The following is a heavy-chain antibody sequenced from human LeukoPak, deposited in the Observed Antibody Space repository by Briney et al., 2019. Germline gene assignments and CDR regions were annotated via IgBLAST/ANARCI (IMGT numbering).Heavy chain of an antibody. CDR1: GFTFSSYA. J-gene: IGHJ4*02. D-gene: IGHD6-19*01. CDR2: ISGGGGST. V-gene: IGHV3-23*01. CDR3: AKSGLSGSTYYFDY. Sequence: GSLRLSCAASGFTFSSYAMSWVRQAPGKGLEWVSTISGGGGSTYYADSVKGRFTISRDNSKNTLYLQMNSLRAEDTAVFYCAKSGLSGSTYYFDYWGQGTLVTVSS.